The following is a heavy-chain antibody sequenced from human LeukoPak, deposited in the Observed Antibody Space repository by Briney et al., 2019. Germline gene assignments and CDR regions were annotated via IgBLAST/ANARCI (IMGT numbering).Heavy chain of an antibody. CDR1: GFSLSTSGVG. CDR2: IYGDDDK. V-gene: IGHV2-5*02. CDR3: ARHDYGAYVDY. Sequence: ASGPTLVKPTQTLTLTCTFSGFSLSTSGVGVGWIRQPPGKALEWLALIYGDDDKRYSPSLKSRLTITKDTSKNQVVLTMTNMDPADTATYYCARHDYGAYVDYWGQGTLVSVSS. J-gene: IGHJ4*02. D-gene: IGHD4-17*01.